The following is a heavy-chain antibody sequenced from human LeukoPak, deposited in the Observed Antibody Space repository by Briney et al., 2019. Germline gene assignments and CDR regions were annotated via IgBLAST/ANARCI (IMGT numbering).Heavy chain of an antibody. CDR3: AKVGTYYYDSSGSAGAFDI. V-gene: IGHV3-30*02. CDR1: GFTFSSYG. CDR2: IRYDGSNK. Sequence: GGSLRLSCAASGFTFSSYGMHWVRQAPGKGLEWVAFIRYDGSNKYYADSVKGRFTISRDNSKNTLYLQMNSLRAEDTAVYYCAKVGTYYYDSSGSAGAFDIWGRGTMVTVSS. D-gene: IGHD3-22*01. J-gene: IGHJ3*02.